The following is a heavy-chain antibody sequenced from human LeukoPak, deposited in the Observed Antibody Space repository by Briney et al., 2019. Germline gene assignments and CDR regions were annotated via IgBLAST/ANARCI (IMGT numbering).Heavy chain of an antibody. Sequence: SVKVSCKASGYTFIDYFMHWVRQAPGQGLEWMGWMNPNRGDTNYAPKFQGRVTMTRDTSISTAYMELSRLRSDDTAVYYCARVNALRFLEWSGDFQHWGQGTLVTVSS. CDR2: MNPNRGDT. CDR1: GYTFIDYF. D-gene: IGHD3-3*01. J-gene: IGHJ1*01. V-gene: IGHV1-2*02. CDR3: ARVNALRFLEWSGDFQH.